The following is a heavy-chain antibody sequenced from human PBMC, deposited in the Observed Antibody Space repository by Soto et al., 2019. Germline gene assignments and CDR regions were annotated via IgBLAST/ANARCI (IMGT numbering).Heavy chain of an antibody. V-gene: IGHV4-30-2*01. CDR3: ARGYNWFDP. CDR2: IYHSGST. CDR1: GGSISSGGYS. J-gene: IGHJ5*02. Sequence: LSLTCAVSGGSISSGGYSWSWIRQPPGKGLEWIGYIYHSGSTYYNPSLKSRVTISVDRSKNQFSLKLSSVTAADTAVYYCARGYNWFDPWGQGTLVTVSS.